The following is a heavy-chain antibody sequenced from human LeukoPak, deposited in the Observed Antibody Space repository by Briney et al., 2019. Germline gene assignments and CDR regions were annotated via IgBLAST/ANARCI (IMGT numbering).Heavy chain of an antibody. Sequence: GGSLRLSCAASGFTFSNAWMSWVRQAPGKGLEWVGRIKSKTDGGTTDYAAPVKGRFTISRDDSKNTLYLQLNSLKTEDTAVYFCTTDASMGATHFDYWGQGTLVTVSS. CDR3: TTDASMGATHFDY. D-gene: IGHD1-26*01. CDR2: IKSKTDGGTT. CDR1: GFTFSNAW. V-gene: IGHV3-15*01. J-gene: IGHJ4*02.